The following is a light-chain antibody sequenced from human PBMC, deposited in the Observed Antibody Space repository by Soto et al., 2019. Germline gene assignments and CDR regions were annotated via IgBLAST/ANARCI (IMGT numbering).Light chain of an antibody. CDR1: QSISRW. J-gene: IGKJ1*01. CDR2: KAS. Sequence: DIQRTQSTSTLSASLGDRVTITCRASQSISRWLAWYQQKPGKAPKVLIYKASTLESGVPSRFSGSGSGTEFTLTISSLQPDDSATYYCQHYSLYSPWTFGQGTKVDIK. V-gene: IGKV1-5*03. CDR3: QHYSLYSPWT.